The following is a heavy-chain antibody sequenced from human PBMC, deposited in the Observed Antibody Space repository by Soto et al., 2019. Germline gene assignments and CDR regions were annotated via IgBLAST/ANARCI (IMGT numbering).Heavy chain of an antibody. V-gene: IGHV4-61*01. Sequence: QVQLQESGPGLVKPSETLSLTCTVSGGSVSSGSYYWSWIRQPPGKGLEWIGYIYYSGSTNYNPSLKSRVTISVDTSKNQFSLKLSSVTAAYTAVYYCARGYSSSWYYYYGMDVLGQGTTVTVSS. CDR2: IYYSGST. J-gene: IGHJ6*02. CDR1: GGSVSSGSYY. D-gene: IGHD6-13*01. CDR3: ARGYSSSWYYYYGMDV.